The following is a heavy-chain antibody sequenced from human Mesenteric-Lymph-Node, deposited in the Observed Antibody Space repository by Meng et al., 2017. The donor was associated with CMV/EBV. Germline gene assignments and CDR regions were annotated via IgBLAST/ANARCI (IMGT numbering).Heavy chain of an antibody. D-gene: IGHD2-2*01. CDR1: GYTFSDYH. J-gene: IGHJ6*02. V-gene: IGHV1-2*02. CDR2: INTYSGGT. Sequence: ASAKVSCKSSGYTFSDYHINWVRQAPGQGLEWVGWINTYSGGTSYAQKFHGAVTITTDTSVNTAYLELSWLRSDDSAVYYCARDLRSSSTSSGYYDYGMDVWGQGTTVTVSS. CDR3: ARDLRSSSTSSGYYDYGMDV.